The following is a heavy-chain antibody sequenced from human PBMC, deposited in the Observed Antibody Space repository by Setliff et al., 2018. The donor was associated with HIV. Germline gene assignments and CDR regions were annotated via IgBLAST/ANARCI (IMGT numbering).Heavy chain of an antibody. CDR2: VSQSGST. Sequence: SETLSLTCSVSGVSINRTYHYWGWIRQSPGKRLEWIGSVSQSGSTYYNPSLKSRITISVDRSKNLFSLKLISVTAADQGVYYCARVPVPGANWFDPWGLGTLVTVS. J-gene: IGHJ5*02. CDR3: ARVPVPGANWFDP. V-gene: IGHV4-39*01. CDR1: GVSINRTYHY.